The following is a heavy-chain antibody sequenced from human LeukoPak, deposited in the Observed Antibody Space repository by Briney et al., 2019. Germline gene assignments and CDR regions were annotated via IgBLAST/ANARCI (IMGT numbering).Heavy chain of an antibody. CDR2: INHSGST. Sequence: SETLSLTCAVYGGSFSGYYWSWIRQPPGKGLEWIGEINHSGSTNYNPSLKSRVTISVDTSKNQFSLKLSSVTAADTAVYYCARGVSGRQDYWGQGTLVTVSS. J-gene: IGHJ4*02. D-gene: IGHD1-26*01. V-gene: IGHV4-34*01. CDR3: ARGVSGRQDY. CDR1: GGSFSGYY.